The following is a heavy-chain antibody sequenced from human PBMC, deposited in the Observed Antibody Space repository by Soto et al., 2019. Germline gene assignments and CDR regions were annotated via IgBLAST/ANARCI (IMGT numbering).Heavy chain of an antibody. CDR1: GFNLNSYT. D-gene: IGHD2-15*01. CDR2: ISSSGYI. V-gene: IGHV3-21*01. CDR3: ARDCSGGSCYPGMDV. Sequence: GGSLRLSCAASGFNLNSYTINWVRQAPGKRLERLSSISSSGYIFSTDSVRGRFTISRDNAKNSVYLQINSLRAEDTAVYFCARDCSGGSCYPGMDVWGQGTTVTVS. J-gene: IGHJ6*02.